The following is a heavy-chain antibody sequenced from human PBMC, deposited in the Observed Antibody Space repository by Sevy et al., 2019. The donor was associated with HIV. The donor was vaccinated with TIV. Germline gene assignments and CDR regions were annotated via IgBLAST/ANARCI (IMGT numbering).Heavy chain of an antibody. CDR1: GFTFSKYS. CDR2: FSFGCGKI. J-gene: IGHJ4*02. D-gene: IGHD2-8*01. CDR3: AGEGCTKPHDY. V-gene: IGHV3-23*01. Sequence: GGSLRLSCAASGFTFSKYSMSWIRQTPGKGLEWVSTFSFGCGKINYADSVKGRFTISRDDSRNTVYLQMNSLGAEDTAIYYCAGEGCTKPHDYWGQGTVVTVSS.